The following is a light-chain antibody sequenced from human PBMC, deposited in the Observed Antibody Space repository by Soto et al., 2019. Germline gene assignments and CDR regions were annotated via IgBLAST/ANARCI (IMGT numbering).Light chain of an antibody. Sequence: ETLMTQSPATLSVSPGERATLSCRASQSVNNNLAWYQQKLGQAPRVLIYGASERATGIPARFSGSGSETDFTLTISSLEPEDFGVYYCLHRMDWPLTFGQGTRLEI. CDR1: QSVNNN. CDR2: GAS. V-gene: IGKV3D-15*01. CDR3: LHRMDWPLT. J-gene: IGKJ5*01.